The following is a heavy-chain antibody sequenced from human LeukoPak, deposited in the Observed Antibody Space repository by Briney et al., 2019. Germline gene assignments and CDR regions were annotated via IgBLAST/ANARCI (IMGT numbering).Heavy chain of an antibody. CDR2: INHSGST. Sequence: PSETLSLTCAVYGGSFSGYYWSWIRQPPGKGLEWIGEINHSGSTNYNPSLKSRVTISVDTSKNQFSLKLSSVTAADTAVYYCARGPFLCSGGSCYGYYFDYWGQGTLVTVSS. V-gene: IGHV4-34*01. CDR3: ARGPFLCSGGSCYGYYFDY. D-gene: IGHD2-15*01. CDR1: GGSFSGYY. J-gene: IGHJ4*02.